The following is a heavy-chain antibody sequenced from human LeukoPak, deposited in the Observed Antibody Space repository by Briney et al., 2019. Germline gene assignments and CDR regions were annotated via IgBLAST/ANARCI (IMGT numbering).Heavy chain of an antibody. D-gene: IGHD3-3*01. CDR2: IRGRSDTT. J-gene: IGHJ3*02. V-gene: IGHV3-48*01. Sequence: GGSLRLSCAASGFTFSSYSMNWVRQAPGKGLEWIAFIRGRSDTTYYADSVQGRFTISRDNAEDSVYLQMSSLRVEDTAVYYCARTYDFGVGPPGDAFDNWGQGTLVTVSS. CDR1: GFTFSSYS. CDR3: ARTYDFGVGPPGDAFDN.